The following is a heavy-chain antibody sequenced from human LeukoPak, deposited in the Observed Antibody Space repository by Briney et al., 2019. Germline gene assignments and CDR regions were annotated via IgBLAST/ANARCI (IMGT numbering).Heavy chain of an antibody. CDR1: LLTSTNAW. CDR3: TTDLRSNSWSRGLLNWFDP. D-gene: IGHD6-13*01. V-gene: IGHV3-15*01. Sequence: VGSLRLSCAASLLTSTNAWMSWGRQAPGKGLEWVGRIKSKTDGGTTDYAAPVKGRFTISRDDSKNTLYLQMNSLKTEDTAVYYCTTDLRSNSWSRGLLNWFDPWGQGTLVTVSS. CDR2: IKSKTDGGTT. J-gene: IGHJ5*02.